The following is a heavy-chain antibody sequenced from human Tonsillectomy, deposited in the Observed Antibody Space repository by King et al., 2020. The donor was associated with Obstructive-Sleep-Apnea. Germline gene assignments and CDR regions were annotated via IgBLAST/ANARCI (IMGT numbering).Heavy chain of an antibody. Sequence: VQLVESGGGVVQPGRSLRLSCAVSGLSFSSYYMHWVRQAPGKGLEWVAFTTYDGSDKYYADFVKGRFTVSRGNSRNTLYLQKDGLRGDETAVYYCARGQTYYYDSSNYSYYFDYWGQGTLVTVSS. CDR3: ARGQTYYYDSSNYSYYFDY. V-gene: IGHV3-30*04. D-gene: IGHD3-22*01. J-gene: IGHJ4*02. CDR1: GLSFSSYY. CDR2: TTYDGSDK.